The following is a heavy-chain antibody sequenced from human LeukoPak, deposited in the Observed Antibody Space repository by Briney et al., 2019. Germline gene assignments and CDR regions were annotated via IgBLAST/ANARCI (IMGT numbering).Heavy chain of an antibody. J-gene: IGHJ4*02. V-gene: IGHV1-69*10. CDR3: ARGGVVAGGLDY. Sequence: SVKVSCKTSGGSFSSYAISWVRQAPGQGLEFLGVFVPSFAITNYAQKFQGRVTITADKSTRTVYMELRSLRSEDTAVYYCARGGVVAGGLDYWGQGTRVTVSS. D-gene: IGHD2-15*01. CDR2: FVPSFAIT. CDR1: GGSFSSYA.